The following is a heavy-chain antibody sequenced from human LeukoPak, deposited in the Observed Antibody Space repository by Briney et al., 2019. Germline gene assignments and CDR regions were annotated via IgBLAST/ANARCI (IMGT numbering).Heavy chain of an antibody. CDR1: GFTVSSNY. D-gene: IGHD1-20*01. Sequence: GGSLRLSCAASGFTVSSNYMSWVRQAPGKGLEWVSIIYSGGSTFYADSVKGRFTISRDNSKNTLYLQMNSLRAEDTAVYYCAKDLTGTPQYYFDYWGQGTLVTVSS. CDR2: IYSGGST. V-gene: IGHV3-53*05. J-gene: IGHJ4*02. CDR3: AKDLTGTPQYYFDY.